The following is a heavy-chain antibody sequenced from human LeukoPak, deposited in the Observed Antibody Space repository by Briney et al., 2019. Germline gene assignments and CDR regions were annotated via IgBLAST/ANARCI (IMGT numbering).Heavy chain of an antibody. CDR2: IYHSGST. J-gene: IGHJ4*02. V-gene: IGHV4-38-2*02. Sequence: PSETLSLTCTVSGYSISSGYYWGWIRQPPGKGLEWIGSIYHSGSTYYNPSLKSRVTISVDTSKDQFSLKLSSVTAADTAVYYCARKPGGWYPVTHFDYWGQGTLVTVSS. CDR3: ARKPGGWYPVTHFDY. D-gene: IGHD6-19*01. CDR1: GYSISSGYY.